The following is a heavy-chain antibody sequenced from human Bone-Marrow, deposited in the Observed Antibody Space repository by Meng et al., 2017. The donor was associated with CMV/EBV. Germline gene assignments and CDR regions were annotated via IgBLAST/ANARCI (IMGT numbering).Heavy chain of an antibody. CDR2: IRFDGSNK. D-gene: IGHD2-8*01. J-gene: IGHJ4*02. Sequence: GGPLRLSCAVSGFIFSNYGMHWVRQAPGKGLEWVAFIRFDGSNKYYVDSVMGRFTISRDNSKNTLYLQMNSLRAEDTAVYYCAKVTANGVYWGQGTLVTVSS. CDR1: GFIFSNYG. V-gene: IGHV3-30*02. CDR3: AKVTANGVY.